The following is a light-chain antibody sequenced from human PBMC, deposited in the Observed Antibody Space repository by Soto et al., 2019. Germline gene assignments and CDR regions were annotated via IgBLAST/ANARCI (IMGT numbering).Light chain of an antibody. V-gene: IGKV4-1*01. J-gene: IGKJ1*01. CDR1: QRVLYSGNNKNY. Sequence: DIVMTQSPDSLAVPLGERATINCKSSQRVLYSGNNKNYIGWYQQKPGQPPKLIINWASTREPGVPDRFSGSGSATDFTLTINSLQAEDLAVYYCQHLSAFGQGTKVEVK. CDR3: QHLSA. CDR2: WAS.